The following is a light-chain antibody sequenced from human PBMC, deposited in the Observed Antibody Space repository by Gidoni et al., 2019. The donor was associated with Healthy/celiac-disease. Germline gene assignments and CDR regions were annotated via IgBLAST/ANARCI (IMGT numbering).Light chain of an antibody. CDR1: QDITNY. CDR2: DAS. Sequence: DIQMTQSPSSLSASVGDRVTITCQARQDITNYLNSYQQKPGKAPKLLIYDASNLETGVPSRFSGSGSGTDFTFTISSLQPEDIATYYCQQYDNRPPLTFGGGTKVEIK. J-gene: IGKJ4*01. CDR3: QQYDNRPPLT. V-gene: IGKV1-33*01.